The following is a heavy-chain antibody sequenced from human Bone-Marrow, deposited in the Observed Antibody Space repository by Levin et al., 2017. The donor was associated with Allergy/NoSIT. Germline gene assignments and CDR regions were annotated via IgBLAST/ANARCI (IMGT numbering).Heavy chain of an antibody. CDR1: GFTFSSYS. Sequence: GGSLRLSCAASGFTFSSYSMNWVRQAPGKGLEWVSYISSSSSTIYYADSVKGRFTISRDNAKNSLYLQMNSLRAEDTAVYYCRVRGYSYGYYEHSYHDAFDIWGQGTMVTVSS. D-gene: IGHD5-18*01. CDR3: RVRGYSYGYYEHSYHDAFDI. J-gene: IGHJ3*02. CDR2: ISSSSSTI. V-gene: IGHV3-48*01.